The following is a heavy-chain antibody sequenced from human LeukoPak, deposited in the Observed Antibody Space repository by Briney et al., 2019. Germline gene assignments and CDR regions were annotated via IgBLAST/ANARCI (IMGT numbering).Heavy chain of an antibody. CDR3: VRDGGVSGYDLLDY. V-gene: IGHV1-8*01. CDR1: GYTFTSYD. J-gene: IGHJ4*02. Sequence: ASVKVSCKASGYTFTSYDINWVRQATGQGLEWMGWMNPNSGNTGYAQKFQGRVTMTRNTSISTAYMELSSLRAEDTAVYYCVRDGGVSGYDLLDYWGQGTLVTVSS. CDR2: MNPNSGNT. D-gene: IGHD5-12*01.